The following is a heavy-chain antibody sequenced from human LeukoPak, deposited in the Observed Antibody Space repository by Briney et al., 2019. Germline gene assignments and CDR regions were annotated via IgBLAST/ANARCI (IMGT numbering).Heavy chain of an antibody. Sequence: ASVKVSCKASGGTFSSYAISWVRQAPGQRPEWMGGIIPIFGTANYAQKNQGRVTITADKSTSTAYMELSSLRSEDTAVYYCASAVAGSVMDYWGQGTLVTVSS. V-gene: IGHV1-69*06. J-gene: IGHJ4*02. CDR2: IIPIFGTA. CDR3: ASAVAGSVMDY. D-gene: IGHD6-19*01. CDR1: GGTFSSYA.